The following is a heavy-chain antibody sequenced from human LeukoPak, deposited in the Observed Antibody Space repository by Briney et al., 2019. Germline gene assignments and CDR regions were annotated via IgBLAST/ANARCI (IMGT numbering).Heavy chain of an antibody. CDR3: ARVNTEGSADY. CDR1: GGSISSYC. V-gene: IGHV4-59*01. J-gene: IGHJ4*02. D-gene: IGHD6-19*01. CDR2: IYYSGTA. Sequence: TSETLSLTCTVSGGSISSYCWSWIRQPPGKGLEWIGFIYYSGTANYNPSLKSRVTISVDTSKNQFSLKLTSVTAADTAVYYCARVNTEGSADYWGQGTLVTVSS.